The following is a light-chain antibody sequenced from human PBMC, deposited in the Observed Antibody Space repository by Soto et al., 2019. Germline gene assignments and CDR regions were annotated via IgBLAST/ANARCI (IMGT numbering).Light chain of an antibody. Sequence: DIEVTQSNSSLSASVGDTVTITCRASQTIDRYLNWFQQKSGQAPKLLIYKASSLESGVPSRFSGSGSGTEFTLTISSLQPDDFATYYCQQYNNWWTFGQGTKVDIK. CDR2: KAS. V-gene: IGKV1-5*03. CDR1: QTIDRY. CDR3: QQYNNWWT. J-gene: IGKJ1*01.